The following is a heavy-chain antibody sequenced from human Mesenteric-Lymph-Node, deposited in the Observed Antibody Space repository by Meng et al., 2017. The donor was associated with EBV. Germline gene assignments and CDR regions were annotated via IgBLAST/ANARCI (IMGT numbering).Heavy chain of an antibody. CDR2: TYYRSKWYN. CDR3: ARGATSVFDL. V-gene: IGHV6-1*01. Sequence: QVQLQQSGPGLVKPSXXLPLTXVISGDSVSSSSAAWTWIRQSPSRGLEWLGRTYYRSKWYNDYAVFVKSRITINPDTSKNQFSLQLNSVTPEDMAVYYCARGATSVFDLWGRGNLVTVSS. J-gene: IGHJ2*01. CDR1: GDSVSSSSAA.